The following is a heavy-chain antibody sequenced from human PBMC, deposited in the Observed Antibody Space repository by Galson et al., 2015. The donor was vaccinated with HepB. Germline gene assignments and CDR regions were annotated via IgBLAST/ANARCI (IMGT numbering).Heavy chain of an antibody. J-gene: IGHJ4*02. CDR3: ARDLGYYGSGSLPPDY. V-gene: IGHV1-18*01. D-gene: IGHD3-10*01. CDR2: ISAYNGNT. CDR1: GYTFTSYG. Sequence: SVKVSCKASGYTFTSYGISWVRQAPGQGLEWMGWISAYNGNTNYAQKLQGRVTMTTDTSTSTAYMELRSLRSDDTAVYYCARDLGYYGSGSLPPDYWGQGTLVTVSS.